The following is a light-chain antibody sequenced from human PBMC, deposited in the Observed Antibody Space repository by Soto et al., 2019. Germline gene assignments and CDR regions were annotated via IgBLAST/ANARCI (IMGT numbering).Light chain of an antibody. J-gene: IGLJ1*01. CDR1: SSDVGGFNY. CDR3: TSWTSTSTDV. CDR2: DVF. Sequence: QSVLTQDASVSGSPGQSITISCTGTSSDVGGFNYVSWYQQHPGKAPKLMIYDVFTRPSGVSNRFSGSKSGNTASLTISALQAEDEADYYCTSWTSTSTDVFGSGTKLTVL. V-gene: IGLV2-14*03.